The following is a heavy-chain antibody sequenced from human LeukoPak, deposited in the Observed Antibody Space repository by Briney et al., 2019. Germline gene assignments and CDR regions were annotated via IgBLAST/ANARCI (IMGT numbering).Heavy chain of an antibody. CDR2: IVVGSGNT. CDR3: AAGRAAAGIDY. CDR1: GYTFTSSA. D-gene: IGHD6-13*01. V-gene: IGHV1-58*01. Sequence: SVKVSCKASGYTFTSSAVQWVRQARGQRLEWIGWIVVGSGNTNYAQKFQERVTITRDMSTSTAYMELSSLRSEDTAVYYCAAGRAAAGIDYWGQGTLVTVSS. J-gene: IGHJ4*02.